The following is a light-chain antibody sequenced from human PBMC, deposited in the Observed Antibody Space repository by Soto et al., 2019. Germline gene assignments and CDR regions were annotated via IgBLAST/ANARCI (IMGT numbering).Light chain of an antibody. CDR2: DVS. CDR1: SSDVGGYNY. V-gene: IGLV2-14*01. J-gene: IGLJ2*01. CDR3: SSYTTGGSLV. Sequence: QSALTQPASVSGSPGQSITISCTGNSSDVGGYNYVSWYQQHPGKAPKLMIYDVSNRPSGVSNRFSGSKSGNTASLTISGLQAEDEADYYCSSYTTGGSLVFGGGTKLTVL.